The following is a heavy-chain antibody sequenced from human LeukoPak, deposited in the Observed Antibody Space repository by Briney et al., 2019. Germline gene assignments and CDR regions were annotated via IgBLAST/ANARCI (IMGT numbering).Heavy chain of an antibody. J-gene: IGHJ4*02. CDR1: GFTFSSYA. Sequence: GGSLGLSCAASGFTFSSYAMSWVRQAPGKGLEWVSAISGSGGSTYYADSVKGRFTISRDNSKNTLYLQMNSLRAEDTAVYYCAKVFSCSNCSGGFDYWGQGTLVTVSS. D-gene: IGHD2-15*01. V-gene: IGHV3-23*01. CDR3: AKVFSCSNCSGGFDY. CDR2: ISGSGGST.